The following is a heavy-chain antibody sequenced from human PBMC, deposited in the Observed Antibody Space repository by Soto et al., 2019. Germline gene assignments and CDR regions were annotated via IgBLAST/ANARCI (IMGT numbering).Heavy chain of an antibody. D-gene: IGHD6-13*01. Sequence: ASVKVSCKASGGTFSSYAISWVRQAPGQGLEWMGGIIPIFGTANYAQKFQGRVTITADESTSTAYMELSSLRSEDTAVYYCACLESARYSSSWYEWYFDLWGRGTLVTVSS. V-gene: IGHV1-69*13. CDR2: IIPIFGTA. CDR1: GGTFSSYA. J-gene: IGHJ2*01. CDR3: ACLESARYSSSWYEWYFDL.